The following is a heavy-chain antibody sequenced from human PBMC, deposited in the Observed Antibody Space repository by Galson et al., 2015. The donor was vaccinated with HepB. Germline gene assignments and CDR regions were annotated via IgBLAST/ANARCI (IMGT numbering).Heavy chain of an antibody. Sequence: SVKVSCKASGYTFPAYYVHWVRHAPGQGLEWMGRINPNSGGTNFAQTFQDRVTMTRDKSINTAYLELSSLRTDDTAVYYCARAGTTWGLFSYYGLDVWGQGTTLTVSS. V-gene: IGHV1-2*06. CDR3: ARAGTTWGLFSYYGLDV. CDR1: GYTFPAYY. CDR2: INPNSGGT. D-gene: IGHD1-14*01. J-gene: IGHJ6*02.